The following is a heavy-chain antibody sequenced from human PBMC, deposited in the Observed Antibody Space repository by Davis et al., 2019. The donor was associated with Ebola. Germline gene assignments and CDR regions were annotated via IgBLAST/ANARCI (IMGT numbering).Heavy chain of an antibody. V-gene: IGHV1-69*13. Sequence: SVKVSCKASGGTFSSYAISWVRQAPGQGLEWMGGIIPIFGTANYAQKFQGRVTITADESTSTAYMELSSLRSEDTAVYYCARCDYDFWSGYYTIGDVWGKGTTVTVSS. D-gene: IGHD3-3*01. CDR1: GGTFSSYA. J-gene: IGHJ6*04. CDR3: ARCDYDFWSGYYTIGDV. CDR2: IIPIFGTA.